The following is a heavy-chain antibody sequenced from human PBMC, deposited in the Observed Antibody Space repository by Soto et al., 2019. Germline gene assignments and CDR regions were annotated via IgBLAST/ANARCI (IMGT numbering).Heavy chain of an antibody. J-gene: IGHJ3*02. V-gene: IGHV3-15*01. Sequence: GGSLRLSCAASGFTFSNAWMSWVRQAPGKGLEWVGRIKSKTDGGTTDYAAPVKGGFTISRDDSKNTLYLQMNSLKTEDTAVYYCTTDGYCSGGSCYSIAFDIWGQGTMVTVSS. D-gene: IGHD2-15*01. CDR2: IKSKTDGGTT. CDR1: GFTFSNAW. CDR3: TTDGYCSGGSCYSIAFDI.